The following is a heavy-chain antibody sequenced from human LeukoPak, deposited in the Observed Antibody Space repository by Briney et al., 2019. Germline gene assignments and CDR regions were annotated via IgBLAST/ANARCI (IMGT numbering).Heavy chain of an antibody. Sequence: PGGSLRLSCAASGFTASSNYMSWVRQAPGKGLEWVSVIYSGSSADYADSVKGRFTISRDNSKNTLYLQMNSLRAEDTAVYYCAKDRALAVVVVAAFWFDPWGQGTLVTVSS. CDR1: GFTASSNY. D-gene: IGHD2-15*01. J-gene: IGHJ5*02. V-gene: IGHV3-53*01. CDR3: AKDRALAVVVVAAFWFDP. CDR2: IYSGSSA.